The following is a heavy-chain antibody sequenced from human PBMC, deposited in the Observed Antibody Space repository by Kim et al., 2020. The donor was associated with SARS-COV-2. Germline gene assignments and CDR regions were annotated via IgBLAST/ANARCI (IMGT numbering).Heavy chain of an antibody. CDR2: IYYSGST. D-gene: IGHD6-13*01. J-gene: IGHJ3*02. V-gene: IGHV4-39*01. CDR3: AISPSSSWLPSSKDDAFDI. Sequence: SETLSLTCTVSGGSISSSSYYWGWIRQPPGKGLEWIGSIYYSGSTYYNPSLKSRVTISVDTSKNQFSLKLSSVTAADTAVYYCAISPSSSWLPSSKDDAFDIWGQGTMVTVSS. CDR1: GGSISSSSYY.